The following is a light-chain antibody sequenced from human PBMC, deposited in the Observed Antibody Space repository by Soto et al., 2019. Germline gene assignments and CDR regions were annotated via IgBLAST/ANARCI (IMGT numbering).Light chain of an antibody. Sequence: DVQLTQSSSSLSAFVGDRVIITCQASHSIANSLNWFQQKPGKAPELLISDSSHLEARVPSRFSGSRSGTDFTLTISNLQPEDFATYYCQQYEDLPLTFGGGTKVYIK. V-gene: IGKV1-33*01. CDR1: HSIANS. CDR2: DSS. CDR3: QQYEDLPLT. J-gene: IGKJ4*01.